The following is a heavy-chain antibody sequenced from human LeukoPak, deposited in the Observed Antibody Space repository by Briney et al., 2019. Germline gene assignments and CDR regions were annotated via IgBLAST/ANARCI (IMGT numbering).Heavy chain of an antibody. CDR2: ISFDGSDK. CDR3: ATEPWELEVPPDFDY. CDR1: GFTFSSYA. D-gene: IGHD1-1*01. J-gene: IGHJ4*02. V-gene: IGHV3-30*04. Sequence: PGGSLRLSCAASGFTFSSYAMHWVRQAPGKGLEWVALISFDGSDKYYADSVKGRFTISRDNSKNTLYLQMNSLRAEDTAVYYCATEPWELEVPPDFDYWGQGTLVTVSS.